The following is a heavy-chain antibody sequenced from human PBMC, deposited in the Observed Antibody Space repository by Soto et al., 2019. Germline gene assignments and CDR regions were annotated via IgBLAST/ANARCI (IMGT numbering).Heavy chain of an antibody. CDR3: ARDGHYDFWRGSRGFDP. V-gene: IGHV3-53*01. Sequence: QPGGSLRLSCAASVFTVSINYMGWVGQAPGKGLEWVSVIYSGGSTYYADSVKGRFTISRDNSKNTLYLQMNSLRAEDTAVYYCARDGHYDFWRGSRGFDPWAQGTLVTVSS. J-gene: IGHJ5*02. D-gene: IGHD3-3*01. CDR2: IYSGGST. CDR1: VFTVSINY.